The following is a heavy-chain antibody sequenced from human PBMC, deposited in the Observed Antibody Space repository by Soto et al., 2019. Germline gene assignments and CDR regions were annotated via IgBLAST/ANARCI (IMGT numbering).Heavy chain of an antibody. CDR3: ARGYDYVWGSYRYSNWFDP. J-gene: IGHJ5*02. V-gene: IGHV1-2*04. CDR2: INPNSGGT. Sequence: QVQLVQSGAEVKKPGASVKVSCKASGYTFTGYYMHWVRQAPGQGLEWMGWINPNSGGTNYAQKFQGWVTMTRDTSISTAYMELSRLGSDDTAVYYCARGYDYVWGSYRYSNWFDPWGQGTLVTVSS. D-gene: IGHD3-16*02. CDR1: GYTFTGYY.